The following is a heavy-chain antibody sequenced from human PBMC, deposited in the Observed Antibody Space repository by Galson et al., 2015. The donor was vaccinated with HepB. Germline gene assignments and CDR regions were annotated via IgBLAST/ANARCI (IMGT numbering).Heavy chain of an antibody. V-gene: IGHV1-69*13. CDR2: IIPIFGIA. CDR1: GGTFSSYA. Sequence: SVKVSCKASGGTFSSYAISWVRQAPEQGLEWMGGIIPIFGIANYAQKFQGRVTITADESTSTAYMELSSLRSEDTAVYYCARGKGDYGEVAFDIWGQGTMVTVSS. CDR3: ARGKGDYGEVAFDI. D-gene: IGHD4-17*01. J-gene: IGHJ3*02.